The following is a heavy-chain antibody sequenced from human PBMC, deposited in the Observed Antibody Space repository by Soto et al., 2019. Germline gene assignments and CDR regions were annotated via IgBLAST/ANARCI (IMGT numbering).Heavy chain of an antibody. V-gene: IGHV3-64*07. Sequence: EVQLVESGGGLVQPGGSLRLSCAVSGFTFSSYGMVWVRQAPGKGLEYVSAISSNGVSTNYADSVKGRFTISRDNSKNTLWLQMGTLRADDMALYYCAREGRQFYWHFDLWGRGTLVTVSS. CDR1: GFTFSSYG. CDR3: AREGRQFYWHFDL. CDR2: ISSNGVST. J-gene: IGHJ2*01.